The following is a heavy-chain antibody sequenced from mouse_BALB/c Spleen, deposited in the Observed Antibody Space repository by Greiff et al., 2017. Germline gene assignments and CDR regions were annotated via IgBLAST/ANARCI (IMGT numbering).Heavy chain of an antibody. V-gene: IGHV1-12*01. J-gene: IGHJ3*01. CDR3: ARGSWFAY. CDR2: IHPGNGGT. CDR1: GYTFTSYN. Sequence: QVQLQQSGAELVRSGASVKMSCKASGYTFTSYNMHWVKQTPGQGLEWIGYIHPGNGGTNYNQKFKGKATLTADTSSSTAYMQISSLTSEDSAVYFCARGSWFAYWGQGTLVTVSA.